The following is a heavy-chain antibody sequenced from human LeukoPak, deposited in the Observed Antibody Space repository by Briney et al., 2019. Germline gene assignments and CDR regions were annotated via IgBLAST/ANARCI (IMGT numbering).Heavy chain of an antibody. J-gene: IGHJ5*02. D-gene: IGHD3-10*01. V-gene: IGHV1-2*06. Sequence: ASVKVSCKASGYTFTGYYMHWVRQAPGQGLEWMGRINPNSGGTNYAQEFQGRVTMTRDTSISTAYMELSKLRSDDTAVYYCARDRNRGSPHRNWFDPWGQGTLVTVSS. CDR2: INPNSGGT. CDR3: ARDRNRGSPHRNWFDP. CDR1: GYTFTGYY.